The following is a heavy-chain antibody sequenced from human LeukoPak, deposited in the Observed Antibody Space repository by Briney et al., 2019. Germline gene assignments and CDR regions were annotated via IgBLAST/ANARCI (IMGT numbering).Heavy chain of an antibody. CDR1: GGSISSYY. Sequence: SETLSLTCTVSGGSISSYYWSWLRQPPGKGLEWIGYIYYSGSTKYKPSLKSRVTISVDTSKNQFSLKLSSVSAADTAVYYCARGRFLDAFDIWGQGTMVTVSS. J-gene: IGHJ3*02. D-gene: IGHD3-3*01. CDR2: IYYSGST. CDR3: ARGRFLDAFDI. V-gene: IGHV4-59*01.